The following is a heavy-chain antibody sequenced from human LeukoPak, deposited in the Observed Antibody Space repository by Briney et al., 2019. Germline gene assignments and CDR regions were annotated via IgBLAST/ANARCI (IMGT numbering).Heavy chain of an antibody. Sequence: GASVKVSCKASGFTFTSSAMQWVRQARGQRLEWIGWIVVGSGNTNYAQKFQERVTITRDMSTSTAYMELSSLRSEDTAVYYCAAPSGTGTGGFDCWGQGTLVTVSS. V-gene: IGHV1-58*02. J-gene: IGHJ4*02. CDR2: IVVGSGNT. CDR1: GFTFTSSA. CDR3: AAPSGTGTGGFDC. D-gene: IGHD7-27*01.